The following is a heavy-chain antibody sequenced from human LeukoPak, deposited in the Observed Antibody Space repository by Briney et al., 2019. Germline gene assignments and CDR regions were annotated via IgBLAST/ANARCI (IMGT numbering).Heavy chain of an antibody. Sequence: PSETLSLTCTVSGGSFSSNYYWGWLRPPPGKGLEGIGSIYYSGNTDYNPSLKSRFTISGDTSKNQFSLKLTSLTAADTAVYYCERDVTVGGADPGYWGQGTLVTVSS. D-gene: IGHD1-14*01. CDR3: ERDVTVGGADPGY. J-gene: IGHJ4*02. CDR2: IYYSGNT. CDR1: GGSFSSNYY. V-gene: IGHV4-39*07.